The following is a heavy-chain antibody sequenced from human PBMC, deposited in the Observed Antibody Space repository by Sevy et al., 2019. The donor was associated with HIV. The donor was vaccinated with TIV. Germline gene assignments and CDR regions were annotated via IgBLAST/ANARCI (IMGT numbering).Heavy chain of an antibody. V-gene: IGHV3-23*01. D-gene: IGHD3-3*01. Sequence: GGSLRLSCAASGFTFSSYAMSWVRQAPGKGLEWVSAISGSGGSTYYADSVKGRFTISRDNSKNTLYRQMNSLRAEDTAVYYCAKDSPLRFLEWLETNWFDPWGQGTLVTVSS. CDR1: GFTFSSYA. CDR3: AKDSPLRFLEWLETNWFDP. J-gene: IGHJ5*02. CDR2: ISGSGGST.